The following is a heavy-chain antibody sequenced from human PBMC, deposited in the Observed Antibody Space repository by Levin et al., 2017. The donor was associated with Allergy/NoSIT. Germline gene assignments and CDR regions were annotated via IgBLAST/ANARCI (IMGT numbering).Heavy chain of an antibody. V-gene: IGHV4-34*01. CDR1: GGSFSGYY. CDR3: ARATPFLGGAFDI. J-gene: IGHJ3*02. Sequence: SETLSLTCAVYGGSFSGYYWSWIRQPPGKGLEWIGEINHSGSTNYNPSLKSRVTISVDTSKNQFSLKLSSVTAADTAVYYCARATPFLGGAFDIWGQGTMVTVSS. CDR2: INHSGST.